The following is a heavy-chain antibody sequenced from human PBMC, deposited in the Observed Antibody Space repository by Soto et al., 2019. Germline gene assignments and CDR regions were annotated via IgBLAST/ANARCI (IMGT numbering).Heavy chain of an antibody. CDR2: ITGSGGST. CDR3: AKNSQWLDPFDY. J-gene: IGHJ4*02. Sequence: GGSLRLSCAASGFTFSSYAMNWVRQAPGKGLEWVSAITGSGGSTYYADSVKGRFTISRDNSKNTLYLQMNSLRAEDTAIYYCAKNSQWLDPFDYWGQGTLVTVSS. CDR1: GFTFSSYA. D-gene: IGHD6-19*01. V-gene: IGHV3-23*01.